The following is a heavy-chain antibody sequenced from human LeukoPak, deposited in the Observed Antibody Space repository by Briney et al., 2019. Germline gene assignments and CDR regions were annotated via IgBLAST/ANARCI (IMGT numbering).Heavy chain of an antibody. J-gene: IGHJ6*03. D-gene: IGHD6-6*01. CDR2: ISAYNGNT. CDR1: GYTFTSYG. V-gene: IGHV1-18*01. Sequence: ASVKVSCKASGYTFTSYGISWVRQAPGQGLEWMGWISAYNGNTNYAQKLQGRVTMTTDTSTSTAYIELRSLRSDDTAVYYCARVIEYSSSSEYYYYYYMDVWGKGTTVTVSS. CDR3: ARVIEYSSSSEYYYYYYMDV.